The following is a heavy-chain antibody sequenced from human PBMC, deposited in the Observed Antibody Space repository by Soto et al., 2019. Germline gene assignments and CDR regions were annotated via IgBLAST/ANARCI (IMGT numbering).Heavy chain of an antibody. Sequence: SGKVSCEACGYSVTTYDLNWLRQAPGQGLEWLGRMNPNSGSTGYAQKFQGRVTMTRDTSTSTVHMELSSLRSEDTAVYYCASPSLDKYYYGSGDAFDIWGQGTMVTVSS. V-gene: IGHV1-8*01. CDR1: GYSVTTYD. CDR2: MNPNSGST. CDR3: ASPSLDKYYYGSGDAFDI. D-gene: IGHD3-10*01. J-gene: IGHJ3*02.